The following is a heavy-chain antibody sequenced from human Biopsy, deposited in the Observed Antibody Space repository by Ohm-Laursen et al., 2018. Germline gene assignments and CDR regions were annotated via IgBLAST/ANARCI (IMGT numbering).Heavy chain of an antibody. CDR2: INGGGGST. D-gene: IGHD3-3*01. Sequence: SLRLSCTASGFTINSHEMNWVRQAPGKGLECVSIINGGGGSTWYSDPVKGRFTISRDNSKNTLYLQMNSLRAEDTAMYYCARDLYDFCGGCPFDPWGQGTLVTVSP. CDR3: ARDLYDFCGGCPFDP. V-gene: IGHV3-23*01. J-gene: IGHJ5*02. CDR1: GFTINSHE.